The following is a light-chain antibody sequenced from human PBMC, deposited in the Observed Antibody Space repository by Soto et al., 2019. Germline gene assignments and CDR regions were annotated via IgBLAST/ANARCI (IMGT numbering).Light chain of an antibody. Sequence: DIQLTQSPSFLSASVGDRVTITCRASQGISSYLAWYQQKPGKAPKLMIYAASTLRSGVPSRFSGSGSVTEFTLTISSLQPEDFATYYFQQLNSYPLTVGPGTKVDIK. CDR3: QQLNSYPLT. J-gene: IGKJ3*01. V-gene: IGKV1-9*01. CDR1: QGISSY. CDR2: AAS.